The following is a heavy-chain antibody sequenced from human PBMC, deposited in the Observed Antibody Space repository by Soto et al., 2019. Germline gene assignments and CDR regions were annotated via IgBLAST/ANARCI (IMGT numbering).Heavy chain of an antibody. V-gene: IGHV4-59*01. CDR3: ARDPGYCSSTSCSYSYYMDV. D-gene: IGHD2-2*01. CDR2: IYYSGST. Sequence: SETLSLTCTVSGGSISSYYWSWIRQPPGKGLEWIGYIYYSGSTNYNPSLKSRVTISVDTSKNQFSLKLSSVTAADTAVYYCARDPGYCSSTSCSYSYYMDVWGKGTTVTVSS. CDR1: GGSISSYY. J-gene: IGHJ6*03.